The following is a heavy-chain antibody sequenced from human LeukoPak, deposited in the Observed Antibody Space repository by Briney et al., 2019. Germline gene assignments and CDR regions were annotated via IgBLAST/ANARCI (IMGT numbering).Heavy chain of an antibody. CDR1: GYTFTGYY. Sequence: ASVKVSCKASGYTFTGYYMHWVRQAPGQGLEWMGWIYPNSGGTNYAQKLQGWVTMTRDTSISTAYMELSRLRSDDTAVYYCAREAYCSSTSCHEGANAFDIWGQGTMVTVSS. V-gene: IGHV1-2*04. J-gene: IGHJ3*02. CDR3: AREAYCSSTSCHEGANAFDI. D-gene: IGHD2-2*01. CDR2: IYPNSGGT.